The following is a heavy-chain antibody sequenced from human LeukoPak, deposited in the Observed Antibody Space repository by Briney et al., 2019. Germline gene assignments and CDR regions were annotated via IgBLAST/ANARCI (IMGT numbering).Heavy chain of an antibody. V-gene: IGHV1-8*01. CDR1: GYTSTSYD. CDR2: MNPNSGNT. CDR3: ARGLGGSYYYYYGMDV. Sequence: ASVKVSCKASGYTSTSYDINWVRQATGQGLEWMGWMNPNSGNTGYAQKFQGRVTMTRNTSISTAYMELSSLRSEDTAVYYCARGLGGSYYYYYGMDVWGQGTTVTVSS. J-gene: IGHJ6*02. D-gene: IGHD3-16*01.